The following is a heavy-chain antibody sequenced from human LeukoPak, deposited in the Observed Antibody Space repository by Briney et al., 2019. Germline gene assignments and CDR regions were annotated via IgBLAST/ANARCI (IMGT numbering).Heavy chain of an antibody. V-gene: IGHV3-21*01. Sequence: GGSLRLSCAASGVTFSSDSMNWVREAPGKGLEWGSSISSSISYIYYADSVRGRFTISRDNAKNALYLQMNSLRAEDTAVYYCARDHSSGGWFDPWGQGPLVTVSS. CDR3: ARDHSSGGWFDP. J-gene: IGHJ5*02. D-gene: IGHD6-25*01. CDR1: GVTFSSDS. CDR2: ISSSISYI.